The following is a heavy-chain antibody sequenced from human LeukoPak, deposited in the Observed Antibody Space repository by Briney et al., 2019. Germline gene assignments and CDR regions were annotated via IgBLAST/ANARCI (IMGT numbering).Heavy chain of an antibody. CDR1: GFTFSSYG. J-gene: IGHJ4*02. Sequence: GGTLRLSCAASGFTFSSYGMSWVRQAPGKGLEWVSAIVGGGGSSYYTDSVKGRFTISRDNSKNTLYLQMNNLRAEDTAIYYCAKRSSYSFDYWGQGTLVTVSS. V-gene: IGHV3-23*01. CDR3: AKRSSYSFDY. D-gene: IGHD3-10*01. CDR2: IVGGGGSS.